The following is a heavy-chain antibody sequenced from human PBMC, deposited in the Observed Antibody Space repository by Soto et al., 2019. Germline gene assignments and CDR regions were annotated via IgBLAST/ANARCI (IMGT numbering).Heavy chain of an antibody. D-gene: IGHD3-9*01. Sequence: QITLKESGPTLVKPTQTLTLTCTFSGFSLSTSGVGVGWIRQPPGKALEWLALIYWDDDKRYSPSLKSRLTTTKDTSKNQVVLTMTNMDPVDTATYYCAHSLNYDILTGYFDYWGQGTLVTVSS. CDR1: GFSLSTSGVG. J-gene: IGHJ4*02. V-gene: IGHV2-5*02. CDR2: IYWDDDK. CDR3: AHSLNYDILTGYFDY.